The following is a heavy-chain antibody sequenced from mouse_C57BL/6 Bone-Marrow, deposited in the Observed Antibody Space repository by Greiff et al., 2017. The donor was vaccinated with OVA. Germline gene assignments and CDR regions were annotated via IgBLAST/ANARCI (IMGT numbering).Heavy chain of an antibody. CDR3: ARDSITTVVEDYFDY. V-gene: IGHV5-4*01. CDR1: GFTFSSYA. Sequence: DVMLVESGGGLVKPGGSLKLSCAASGFTFSSYAMSWVRQTPAKRLEWVATISDGGSYTYYPDNVKGRFPISRDNAKNNLYLQMSHLKSEDTAMYYWARDSITTVVEDYFDYWGQGTTLTVSS. J-gene: IGHJ2*01. D-gene: IGHD1-1*01. CDR2: ISDGGSYT.